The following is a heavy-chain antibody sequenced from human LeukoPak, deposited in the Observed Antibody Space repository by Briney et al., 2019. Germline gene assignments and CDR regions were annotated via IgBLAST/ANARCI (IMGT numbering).Heavy chain of an antibody. V-gene: IGHV3-30*02. CDR1: EVSFSTSG. CDR2: LQHDGSEE. J-gene: IGHJ6*03. CDR3: AREVTVAARQTVHYYYYMDV. D-gene: IGHD6-6*01. Sequence: GGSLRLSCAPSEVSFSTSGMHWVRQAPGKGLEWVGFLQHDGSEEYFAGSVKGRFIISRDNAKNSLYPQMYSLRAEDTAVYSCAREVTVAARQTVHYYYYMDVWGKGTTVTVSS.